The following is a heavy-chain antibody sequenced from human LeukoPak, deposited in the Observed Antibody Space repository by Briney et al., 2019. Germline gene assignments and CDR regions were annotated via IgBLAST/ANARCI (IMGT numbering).Heavy chain of an antibody. CDR2: IYYSGST. Sequence: SQTLSLTCTVSGGSISSGDYYWSWIRQPPGKGLEWIGYIYYSGSTYYNPSLKSRVTISVDTSKNQFSLKLSSVTAADTAVYYCARDFRTRYSGSYYMDVWGKGTTVTVSS. D-gene: IGHD1-26*01. J-gene: IGHJ6*03. CDR3: ARDFRTRYSGSYYMDV. V-gene: IGHV4-30-4*08. CDR1: GGSISSGDYY.